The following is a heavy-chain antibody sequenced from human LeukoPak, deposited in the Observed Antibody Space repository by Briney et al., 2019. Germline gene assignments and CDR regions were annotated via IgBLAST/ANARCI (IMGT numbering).Heavy chain of an antibody. CDR2: IYYSGST. CDR1: GGSISSGDYY. Sequence: SQTLSLTCTVSGGSISSGDYYWSWIRQPPGKGLEWIGYIYYSGSTYYNPSLKSRVTISVDTSKNQFSLKLSSVTAADTAVYYCGTYDYGDYGGSDAFDIWGQGTMVTVSS. D-gene: IGHD4-17*01. V-gene: IGHV4-30-4*08. J-gene: IGHJ3*02. CDR3: GTYDYGDYGGSDAFDI.